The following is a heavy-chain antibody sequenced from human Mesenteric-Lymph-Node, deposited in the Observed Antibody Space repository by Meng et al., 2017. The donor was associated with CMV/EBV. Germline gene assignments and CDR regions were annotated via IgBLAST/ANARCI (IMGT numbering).Heavy chain of an antibody. V-gene: IGHV3-30*19. Sequence: GESLKISCAASGFTFSSYGMHWVRQAPGKGLEWVAVISYDGSNKYYADSVKGRFTISRDNSKNTLYLQMNSLRAEDTAVYYCAREYAAKSSRYYYGMDVWGQGTTVTVSS. CDR1: GFTFSSYG. J-gene: IGHJ6*02. CDR3: AREYAAKSSRYYYGMDV. CDR2: ISYDGSNK. D-gene: IGHD4/OR15-4a*01.